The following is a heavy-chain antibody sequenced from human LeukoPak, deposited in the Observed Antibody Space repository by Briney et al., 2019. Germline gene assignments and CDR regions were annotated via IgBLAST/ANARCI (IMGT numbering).Heavy chain of an antibody. CDR3: ATGRSIRYFDY. D-gene: IGHD3-9*01. CDR1: GVSIFSYY. CDR2: IHYSGTT. J-gene: IGHJ4*02. V-gene: IGHV4-59*08. Sequence: SETLSLTCTVSGVSIFSYYWNCIRQPPGQGLEWIGYIHYSGTTNYNPSLKSRVSISIDTSKSQFSLKLTSATAADTAIYYCATGRSIRYFDYWGQGTLLSVSS.